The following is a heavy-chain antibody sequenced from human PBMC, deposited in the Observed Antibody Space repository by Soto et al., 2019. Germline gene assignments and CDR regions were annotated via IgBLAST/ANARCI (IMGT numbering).Heavy chain of an antibody. CDR3: VRVYDYDSSGYFRPDDAFDI. D-gene: IGHD3-22*01. Sequence: SETLSLTCTVSGGSISSSSYYWGWIRQPPGKGLEWIGSIYYTGRTYYSPSLKGRVTLSVDSSKNQFSLKLSSVTAADTAVYHCVRVYDYDSSGYFRPDDAFDIWGQGTRVTVSS. CDR1: GGSISSSSYY. J-gene: IGHJ3*02. CDR2: IYYTGRT. V-gene: IGHV4-39*02.